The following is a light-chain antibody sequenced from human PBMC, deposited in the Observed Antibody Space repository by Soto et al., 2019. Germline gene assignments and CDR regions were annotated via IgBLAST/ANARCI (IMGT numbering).Light chain of an antibody. J-gene: IGLJ2*01. CDR1: SSDIAVYSY. CDR2: DVS. V-gene: IGLV2-14*01. Sequence: QSALTQPASVSGSPGQSITISCTGTSSDIAVYSYVSWFQQHPGKAPKLIIYDVSNRPSGVSSRFSGSKSGNTASLTISGLQAEDESDYYCSSYTITSTVFFGGGTKLTVL. CDR3: SSYTITSTVF.